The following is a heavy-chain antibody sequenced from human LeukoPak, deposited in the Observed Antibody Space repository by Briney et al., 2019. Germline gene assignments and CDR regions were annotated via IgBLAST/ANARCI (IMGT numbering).Heavy chain of an antibody. V-gene: IGHV4-38-2*02. CDR2: IYHSGST. D-gene: IGHD6-19*01. J-gene: IGHJ4*02. CDR1: GYSISSGYC. Sequence: PSETLSLTCTVSGYSISSGYCWGWIRQPPGKGLEWIGSIYHSGSTYYNPSLKSRVTISVDTSKNQFSLKLSSVTAADTAVYYCARGSVALWDYWGQGTLVTVSS. CDR3: ARGSVALWDY.